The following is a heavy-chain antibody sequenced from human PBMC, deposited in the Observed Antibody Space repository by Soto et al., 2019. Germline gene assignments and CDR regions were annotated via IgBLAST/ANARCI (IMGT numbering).Heavy chain of an antibody. CDR2: IIPLFGKA. V-gene: IGHV1-69*13. CDR3: ARDGTLFDSSGYYYLY. Sequence: SVKVSCKASGGTFSRYAISWVRQAPGQGLEWMGGIIPLFGKANYAQRFQGRVTITADESTSTAYMELSSLRSEDTAVYYCARDGTLFDSSGYYYLYWGQGTLVTVSS. J-gene: IGHJ4*02. D-gene: IGHD3-22*01. CDR1: GGTFSRYA.